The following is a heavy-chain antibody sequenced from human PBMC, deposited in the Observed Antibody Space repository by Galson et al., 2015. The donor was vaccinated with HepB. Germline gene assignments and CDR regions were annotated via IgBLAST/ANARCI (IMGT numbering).Heavy chain of an antibody. D-gene: IGHD3-22*01. J-gene: IGHJ4*02. CDR2: ISGSGGST. CDR1: GFTFSSYA. Sequence: SLRLSCAASGFTFSSYAMSWVRQAPGKGLEWVSTISGSGGSTYYADSVKGQFTISRDNSKNTLYLQMNSLRAEDTAVYYCAKDYYDSSGYRGVCHDYWGQGTLVTVSS. CDR3: AKDYYDSSGYRGVCHDY. V-gene: IGHV3-23*01.